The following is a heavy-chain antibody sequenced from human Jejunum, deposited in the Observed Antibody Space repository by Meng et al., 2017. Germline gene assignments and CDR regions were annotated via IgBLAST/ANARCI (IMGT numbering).Heavy chain of an antibody. Sequence: VQPQESVPGRVKPSGTLSLTCAVSGASISDNNWWSWVRQAPGKGLEWIGEIHHTGNINYNPSLKSRVTMSLDKPKNQFSLEVTSVTAADTAVYYCARDLLGPAIAATGWFDPWGQGTLVTVSS. CDR3: ARDLLGPAIAATGWFDP. V-gene: IGHV4-4*02. CDR1: GASISDNNW. D-gene: IGHD6-13*01. J-gene: IGHJ5*02. CDR2: IHHTGNI.